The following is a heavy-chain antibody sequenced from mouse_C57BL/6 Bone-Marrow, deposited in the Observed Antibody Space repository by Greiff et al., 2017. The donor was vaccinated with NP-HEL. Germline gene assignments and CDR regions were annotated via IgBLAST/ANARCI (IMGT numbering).Heavy chain of an antibody. CDR3: AGGGARGFAY. CDR1: GFSLSTSGMG. J-gene: IGHJ3*01. V-gene: IGHV8-12*01. CDR2: IYWDDDK. Sequence: QVTLKESGPGILQSSQTLSLTCSFSGFSLSTSGMGVSWIRQASGKGLEWLAHIYWDDDKRYNPSLKSRLTISKDTSRNQVFLKITRVDTADTATYYGAGGGARGFAYWGQGTLVTVSA.